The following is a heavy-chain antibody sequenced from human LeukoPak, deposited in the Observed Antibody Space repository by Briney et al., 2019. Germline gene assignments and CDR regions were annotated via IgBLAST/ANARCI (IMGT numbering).Heavy chain of an antibody. CDR2: ISSSSSYI. CDR3: ARDPWFGELHYFDY. J-gene: IGHJ4*02. Sequence: GGSLRLSCAASGFTFSSYSMNWVRQAPGKGLEWVSSISSSSSYIYYADSVKGQFTISRDNAKNSLYLQMNSLRAEDTAVYYCARDPWFGELHYFDYWGQGTLVTVSS. D-gene: IGHD3-10*01. CDR1: GFTFSSYS. V-gene: IGHV3-21*01.